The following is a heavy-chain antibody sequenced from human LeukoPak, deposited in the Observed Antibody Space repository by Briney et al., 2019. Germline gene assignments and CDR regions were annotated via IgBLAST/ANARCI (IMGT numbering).Heavy chain of an antibody. J-gene: IGHJ6*04. CDR3: ARDNVSSWYSPYYYYGMDV. D-gene: IGHD6-13*01. CDR2: IYHSGST. CDR1: GYSISSGYY. Sequence: SETLSLTCAVSGYSISSGYYWGWIRQPPGKGLEWIGSIYHSGSTYYTPSLKSRVTISVDTSKNQFSLKLSSVTAADTAVYYCARDNVSSWYSPYYYYGMDVWGKGTTVTVSS. V-gene: IGHV4-38-2*01.